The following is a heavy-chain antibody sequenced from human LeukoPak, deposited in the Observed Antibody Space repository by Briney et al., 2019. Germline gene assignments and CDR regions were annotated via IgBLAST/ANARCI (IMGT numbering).Heavy chain of an antibody. J-gene: IGHJ4*02. D-gene: IGHD1-1*01. CDR1: GFTFSSYG. Sequence: GRSLRLSCAASGFTFSSYGMHWVRQAPGKGLEWVAVIWYDGSNKYYADSVKGRFTISRDNSKNTLYLQMNSLRAEDTAVYYCARPNWNDVSYFDYWGQGTLVTVPS. CDR3: ARPNWNDVSYFDY. V-gene: IGHV3-33*01. CDR2: IWYDGSNK.